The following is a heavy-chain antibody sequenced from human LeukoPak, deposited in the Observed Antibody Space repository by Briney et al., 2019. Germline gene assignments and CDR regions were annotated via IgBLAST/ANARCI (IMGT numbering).Heavy chain of an antibody. V-gene: IGHV4-34*01. CDR3: ARVRDYYGSGSYDY. Sequence: TETLSLTCAVYGGSFSGYYWSWIRQPPGKVLEWIGEINHSGSTNYNPSLKSRVTISVDTSKNQFSLKLSSVTAADTAVYYCARVRDYYGSGSYDYWGQGTLVTVSS. D-gene: IGHD3-10*01. CDR2: INHSGST. CDR1: GGSFSGYY. J-gene: IGHJ4*02.